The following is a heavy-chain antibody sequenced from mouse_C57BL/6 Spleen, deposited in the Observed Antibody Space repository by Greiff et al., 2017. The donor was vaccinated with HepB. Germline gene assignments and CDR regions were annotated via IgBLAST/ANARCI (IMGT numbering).Heavy chain of an antibody. CDR1: GYAFSSYW. CDR2: IYPGDGDT. V-gene: IGHV1-80*01. D-gene: IGHD2-4*01. CDR3: AIYDYDGRYYFDY. J-gene: IGHJ2*01. Sequence: QVTLKVSGAELVKPGASVKISCKASGYAFSSYWMNWVKQRPGKGLEWIGQIYPGDGDTNYNGKFKGKATLTADKSSSTAYMQLSSLTSEDSAVYFCAIYDYDGRYYFDYWGQGTTLTVSS.